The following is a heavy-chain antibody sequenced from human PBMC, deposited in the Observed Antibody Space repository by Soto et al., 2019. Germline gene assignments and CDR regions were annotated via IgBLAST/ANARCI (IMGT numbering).Heavy chain of an antibody. J-gene: IGHJ3*02. V-gene: IGHV1-69*01. CDR1: GGTFSSYA. Sequence: VKVSCKASGGTFSSYAISWVRQAPGQGLEWMGGIIPIFGTANYAQKFQGRVTITADESTSTAYMELSSLRSEDTAVYYCARSLWGDCGGDCYYDAFDIWGQGTMVTVSS. D-gene: IGHD2-21*02. CDR3: ARSLWGDCGGDCYYDAFDI. CDR2: IIPIFGTA.